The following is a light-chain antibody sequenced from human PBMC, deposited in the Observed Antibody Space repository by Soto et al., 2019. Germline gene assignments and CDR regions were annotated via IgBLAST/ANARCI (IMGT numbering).Light chain of an antibody. Sequence: QSVLTQPASVSGSPGQSITISCSGSGSDIGTYNFVSWYQHHPGRAPKLIISEVANRPSGVSDRFSGSKSGSLASLTISGLQVEDEAEYFCFSFTTTSTHVFGTGTKVTVL. J-gene: IGLJ1*01. CDR1: GSDIGTYNF. CDR3: FSFTTTSTHV. V-gene: IGLV2-14*01. CDR2: EVA.